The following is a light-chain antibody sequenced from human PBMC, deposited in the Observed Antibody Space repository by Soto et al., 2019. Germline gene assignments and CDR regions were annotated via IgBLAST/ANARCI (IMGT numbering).Light chain of an antibody. Sequence: DIVLTQSPGTLSLSPGDRATLSCRASQSVSSGHLAWYQPKPGQAPRLLIHGTSSRAAGIPDRFSGSGSGTDFTLTISRLEPDDFAVYFCQQYGRSPRTFGQGTKVEI. V-gene: IGKV3-20*01. CDR1: QSVSSGH. J-gene: IGKJ1*01. CDR3: QQYGRSPRT. CDR2: GTS.